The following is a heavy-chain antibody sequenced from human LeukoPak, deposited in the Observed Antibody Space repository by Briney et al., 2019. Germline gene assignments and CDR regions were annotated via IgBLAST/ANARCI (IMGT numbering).Heavy chain of an antibody. CDR1: GFTFNTYE. V-gene: IGHV3-48*03. D-gene: IGHD2-15*01. CDR3: ARGYCSGGSCWYFDY. CDR2: ISSSGTTI. J-gene: IGHJ4*02. Sequence: GGSLRLSCARSGFTFNTYEMHWVRQAPGKGLEWVSYISSSGTTIYYAASVKGRFTISRDNAKNSLYLQMNSLRAEDTALYYCARGYCSGGSCWYFDYWGQGTQATVSS.